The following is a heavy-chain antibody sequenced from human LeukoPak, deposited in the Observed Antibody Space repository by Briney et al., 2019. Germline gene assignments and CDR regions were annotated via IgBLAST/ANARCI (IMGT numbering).Heavy chain of an antibody. CDR2: ISSSGSTI. CDR3: ARGCSGGSCYPGAFDI. Sequence: GGSLRLSCAASGFTFSSYEMNWVRQAPGKGLEWVSYISSSGSTIYYADSVKGRFTISRDNAKNSLYLQMNSLRAEDTAVYSCARGCSGGSCYPGAFDIWGQGTMVTVSS. J-gene: IGHJ3*02. V-gene: IGHV3-48*03. CDR1: GFTFSSYE. D-gene: IGHD2-15*01.